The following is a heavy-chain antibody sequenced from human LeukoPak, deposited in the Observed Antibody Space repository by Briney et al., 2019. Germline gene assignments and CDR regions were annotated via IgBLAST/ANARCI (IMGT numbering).Heavy chain of an antibody. CDR1: GFRVTSNY. D-gene: IGHD6-13*01. CDR3: AREISDSSRWYGGFDY. Sequence: GGSLRLSCAASGFRVTSNYMSWVRQAPGKGLEWVSVIYSGGSTYYADSVKGRFILSRDDYKNALSLQISNLRAEDTAVYFCAREISDSSRWYGGFDYWGQGTLVIVSS. CDR2: IYSGGST. J-gene: IGHJ4*02. V-gene: IGHV3-53*01.